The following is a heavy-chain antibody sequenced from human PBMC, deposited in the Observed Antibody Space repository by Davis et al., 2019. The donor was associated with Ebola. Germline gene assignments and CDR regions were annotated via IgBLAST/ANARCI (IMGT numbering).Heavy chain of an antibody. J-gene: IGHJ4*02. CDR2: ISAYNGNT. CDR1: GYTFTSYG. CDR3: ARDLTDDILTGYLDY. V-gene: IGHV1-18*01. D-gene: IGHD3-9*01. Sequence: SVKVSCQASGYTFTSYGISWVRQAPGQGLEWMGWISAYNGNTNYAQKLQGRVTMTTDTSTSTAYMELRSLRSDDTAVYYCARDLTDDILTGYLDYWGQGTLVTVSS.